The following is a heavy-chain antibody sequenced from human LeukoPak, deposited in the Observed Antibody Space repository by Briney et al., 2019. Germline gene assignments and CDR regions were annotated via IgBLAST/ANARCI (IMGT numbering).Heavy chain of an antibody. D-gene: IGHD2-15*01. CDR1: GFTFSSYN. J-gene: IGHJ6*03. CDR3: AKDGQVVVVAAIYYYYYMDV. Sequence: GGSLRLSCAASGFTFSSYNMNWVRQAPGKGLEWVSYISSSSSYIYYADSLKGRFTISRDNAKNSLYLQMNSLRAEDTAVYYCAKDGQVVVVAAIYYYYYMDVWGKGTTVTISS. V-gene: IGHV3-21*01. CDR2: ISSSSSYI.